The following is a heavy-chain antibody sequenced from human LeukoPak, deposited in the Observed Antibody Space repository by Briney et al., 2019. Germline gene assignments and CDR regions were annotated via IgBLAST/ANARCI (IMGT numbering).Heavy chain of an antibody. J-gene: IGHJ4*02. Sequence: VGSLSLSCAASRLTLSNYWMSWVRQAPGKGRDGVASIKQDRSEQDYVDSVEARFTISRHNANTSLYLQMNSLRAEDTAVYYCARVWGRSSLGPYYRIDYWGQGTLVTVSS. CDR2: IKQDRSEQ. D-gene: IGHD3-16*01. CDR3: ARVWGRSSLGPYYRIDY. CDR1: RLTLSNYW. V-gene: IGHV3-7*01.